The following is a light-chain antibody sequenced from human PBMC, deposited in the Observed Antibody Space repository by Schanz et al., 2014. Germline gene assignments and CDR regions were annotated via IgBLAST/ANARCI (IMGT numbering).Light chain of an antibody. CDR3: QQYGSSPPWT. V-gene: IGKV3-20*01. CDR2: GAS. J-gene: IGKJ1*01. Sequence: EIVMTQSPATLSVSPGERATLSCRAGQSVSSNLAWYQQKPGQAPRLLIYGASSRATGIPDRFSGSGSGTDFTLTISRLEPEDFAVYYCQQYGSSPPWTFGQGTKVEIK. CDR1: QSVSSN.